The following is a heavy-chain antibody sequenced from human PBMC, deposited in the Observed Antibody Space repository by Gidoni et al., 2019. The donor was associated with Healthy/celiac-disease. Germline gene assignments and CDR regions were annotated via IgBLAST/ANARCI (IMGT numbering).Heavy chain of an antibody. D-gene: IGHD6-19*01. CDR2: INHSGST. V-gene: IGHV4-34*01. Sequence: QVQLQQWGAGLLKPSETLSLTCAVYGGSFSGYYWSWIRQPPGKGLEWIGEINHSGSTNYNPSLKSRVTISVDTSKNQFSLKLSSVTAADTAVYYCARIWSGWYGRSDYWGQGTLVTVSS. CDR3: ARIWSGWYGRSDY. J-gene: IGHJ4*02. CDR1: GGSFSGYY.